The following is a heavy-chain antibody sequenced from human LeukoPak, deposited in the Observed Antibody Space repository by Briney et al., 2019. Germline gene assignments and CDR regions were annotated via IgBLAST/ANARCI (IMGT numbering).Heavy chain of an antibody. Sequence: GASVKVSCKVSGYTLTELSMHWVRQAPGKGLEWMGGFDPEDGETIYAQKFQGRVTMTEDTSTDTAYMELSSLRSEDTAVYYCATDRGWKVEPVDAFDIWGQGTMVTVSS. CDR1: GYTLTELS. J-gene: IGHJ3*02. CDR3: ATDRGWKVEPVDAFDI. CDR2: FDPEDGET. D-gene: IGHD1-1*01. V-gene: IGHV1-24*01.